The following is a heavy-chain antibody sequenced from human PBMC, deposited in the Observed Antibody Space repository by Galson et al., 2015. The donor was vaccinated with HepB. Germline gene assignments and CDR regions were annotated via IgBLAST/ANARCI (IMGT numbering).Heavy chain of an antibody. J-gene: IGHJ4*02. V-gene: IGHV3-64D*06. CDR1: GFTFSSYA. D-gene: IGHD3-10*01. Sequence: SLRLSCAASGFTFSSYAMSWVRQAPGKGLEYVSAISSNGGSTYYADSVKGRFTISRDNSKNTLYLQMSSLRAEDTAVYYCVKGSNLPIWFGELEPYFDYWGQGTLVTVSS. CDR3: VKGSNLPIWFGELEPYFDY. CDR2: ISSNGGST.